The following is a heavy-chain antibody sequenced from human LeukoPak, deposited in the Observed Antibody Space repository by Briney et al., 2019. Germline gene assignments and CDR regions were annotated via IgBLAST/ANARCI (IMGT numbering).Heavy chain of an antibody. D-gene: IGHD3-22*01. J-gene: IGHJ4*02. CDR3: TRSNYYDGSSYYYY. CDR2: INTDGSST. CDR1: GFTFSSYW. Sequence: GGSLRLSCVTSGFTFSSYWMHWVRQAPGKGLVWVSRINTDGSSTIYADSVKGRFTISRDNAKNTLYLQMNSLRAEDTAVYYCTRSNYYDGSSYYYYWGQGTLVTVSS. V-gene: IGHV3-74*01.